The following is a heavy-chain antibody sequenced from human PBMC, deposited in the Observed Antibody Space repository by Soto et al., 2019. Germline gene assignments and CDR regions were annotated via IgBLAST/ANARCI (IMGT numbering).Heavy chain of an antibody. V-gene: IGHV4-59*01. D-gene: IGHD3-3*01. J-gene: IGHJ5*02. Sequence: PSETLSLTCTVSGGSISSYYWSWIRQPPGKGLEWIGYIYYSGSTNYNPSLKSRVTISVDTSKNQFSLRLSSVTAADTAVYYCARDVDGGFDPWGQGTLVTVSS. CDR3: ARDVDGGFDP. CDR1: GGSISSYY. CDR2: IYYSGST.